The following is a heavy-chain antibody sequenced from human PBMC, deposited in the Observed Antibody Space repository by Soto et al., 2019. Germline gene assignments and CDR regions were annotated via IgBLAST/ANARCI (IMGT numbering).Heavy chain of an antibody. J-gene: IGHJ4*02. Sequence: SETLSLTCAVYGGSFSSYYWSWIRQPPGKGLEWIGEVSQGEGTNYNPSLESRVTISIDTSKNQFSLRLTSVTAADTAVYYCARGLDPAKTGYWGQGTLVTVSS. CDR1: GGSFSSYY. CDR2: VSQGEGT. V-gene: IGHV4-34*01. CDR3: ARGLDPAKTGY. D-gene: IGHD5-18*01.